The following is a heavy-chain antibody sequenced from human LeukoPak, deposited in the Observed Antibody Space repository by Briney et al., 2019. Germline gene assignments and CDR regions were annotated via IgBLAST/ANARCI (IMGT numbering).Heavy chain of an antibody. J-gene: IGHJ3*02. CDR1: GGSISSSSYY. D-gene: IGHD3-9*01. Sequence: SETLSLTCTVSGGSISSSSYYWGWIRQPPGKGLEWIGSIYYSGSTYYNPSLKSRVTISVDTSKNQFSLKLSSVTAADTAVYYCARGKLRYFDWLLPHEDPGAFDIWGQGTMVTVSS. CDR3: ARGKLRYFDWLLPHEDPGAFDI. CDR2: IYYSGST. V-gene: IGHV4-39*01.